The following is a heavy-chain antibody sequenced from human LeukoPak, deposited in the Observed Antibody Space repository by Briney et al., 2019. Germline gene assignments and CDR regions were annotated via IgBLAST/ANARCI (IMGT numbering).Heavy chain of an antibody. CDR1: GGSISSYY. Sequence: PSETLSLTCTVSGGSISSYYWSWLRQPAGKGLEWIGRIYTSGSTNYNPSLKSRFTMSVDTSKNQFTHKLSSVTAADAAVYYSARGGERYCSSTSCATAVPFRAFDIWGQGTMVTVSS. D-gene: IGHD2-2*01. CDR2: IYTSGST. J-gene: IGHJ3*02. V-gene: IGHV4-4*07. CDR3: ARGGERYCSSTSCATAVPFRAFDI.